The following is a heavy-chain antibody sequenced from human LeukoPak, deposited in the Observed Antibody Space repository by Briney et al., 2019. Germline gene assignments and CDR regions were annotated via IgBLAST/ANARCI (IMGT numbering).Heavy chain of an antibody. Sequence: SQTLSLTCAISGDSFSSNSAAWNWIRQSPSRGLEWLGRTYYRSKWYNDYAVSVKSRITINPDTSKNQFSLQLYSVTRDDTAVYYCARTVTTGLGYWGQGTLVTVSS. V-gene: IGHV6-1*01. CDR2: TYYRSKWYN. CDR3: ARTVTTGLGY. J-gene: IGHJ4*02. CDR1: GDSFSSNSAA. D-gene: IGHD4-17*01.